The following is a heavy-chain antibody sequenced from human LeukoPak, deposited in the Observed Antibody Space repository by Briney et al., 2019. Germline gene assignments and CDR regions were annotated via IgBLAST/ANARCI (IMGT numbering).Heavy chain of an antibody. CDR2: ISHDGSYT. CDR1: GFRFSSYG. V-gene: IGHV3-30*03. J-gene: IGHJ4*02. D-gene: IGHD6-19*01. CDR3: ASGWGYFDY. Sequence: GGSLRLSCSASGFRFSSYGMHWVRQAPGKGLEWVAVISHDGSYTYYADSVKGRFTISRDNSKNTLYVQMNSLRGEDTAVYYCASGWGYFDYWGQGMPVTVSS.